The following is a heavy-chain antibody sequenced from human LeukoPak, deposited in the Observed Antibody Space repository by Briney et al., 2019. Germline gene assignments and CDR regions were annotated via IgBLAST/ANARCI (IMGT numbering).Heavy chain of an antibody. CDR3: ARDIVVVPAPMLELRSNGMDV. Sequence: ASVKVSCKASGGTFSSYAISWVRQAPGQGLEWMGRIIPILGIANYAQKFQGRVTITADKATSTAYMELSSLRSDDTAVYYCARDIVVVPAPMLELRSNGMDVWGQGTTVTVSS. V-gene: IGHV1-69*04. D-gene: IGHD2-2*01. CDR1: GGTFSSYA. CDR2: IIPILGIA. J-gene: IGHJ6*02.